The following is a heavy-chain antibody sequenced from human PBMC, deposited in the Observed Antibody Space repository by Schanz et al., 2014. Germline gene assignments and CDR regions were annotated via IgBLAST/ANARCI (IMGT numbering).Heavy chain of an antibody. Sequence: EVQLVESGGGLVQPGGSLRLSCAASGFTFSSYAMSWVRQAPGWGLEWVSTIGTSGGTNYAESVKGRFTISRDNSKNTLYLQMNSLRAEDTAVYFCAKIERNEDWGQGTLVTVSS. CDR1: GFTFSSYA. CDR3: AKIERNED. V-gene: IGHV3-23*04. CDR2: IGTSGGT. D-gene: IGHD1-1*01. J-gene: IGHJ4*02.